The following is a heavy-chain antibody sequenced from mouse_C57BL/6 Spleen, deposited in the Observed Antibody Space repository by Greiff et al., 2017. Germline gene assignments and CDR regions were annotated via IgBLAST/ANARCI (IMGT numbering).Heavy chain of an antibody. J-gene: IGHJ1*03. CDR2: ILPGSGST. CDR1: GYTFTGYW. CDR3: AMYYGISNWYFDV. V-gene: IGHV1-9*01. D-gene: IGHD1-1*01. Sequence: QVQLQQSGAELMKPGASVKLSCTATGYTFTGYWIEWVKQRPGHGLEWIGEILPGSGSTNYTEKFKGKATFTADTSSNTAYMQLSSLTTEDSAIYYCAMYYGISNWYFDVWGTGTTVTVSS.